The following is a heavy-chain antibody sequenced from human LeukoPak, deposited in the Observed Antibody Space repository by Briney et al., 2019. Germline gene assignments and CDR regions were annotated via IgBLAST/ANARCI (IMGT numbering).Heavy chain of an antibody. Sequence: SETLSLTCTVSGGSISSHYWSWIRQPPGKGLEWIGEINHSGSTNYNPSLKSRVTISVDTSKNQFSLKLSSVTAADTAVYYCARGRGYYYYYMDVWGKGTTVTVSS. CDR3: ARGRGYYYYYMDV. D-gene: IGHD5-12*01. CDR1: GGSISSHY. V-gene: IGHV4-34*01. CDR2: INHSGST. J-gene: IGHJ6*03.